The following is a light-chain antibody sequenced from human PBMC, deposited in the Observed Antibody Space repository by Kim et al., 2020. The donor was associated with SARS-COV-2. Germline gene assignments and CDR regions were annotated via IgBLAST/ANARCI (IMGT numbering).Light chain of an antibody. Sequence: QSVLTQPPSVSAAPGQKVTISCSGSSSNIGKFSVSWYQQLPGTAPKLLIYANEKRPSGIPDRFSGSKSGTSATLVITGLQTGDEADYYCGTWDNSRGGVFGGGTKVTVL. V-gene: IGLV1-51*01. CDR1: SSNIGKFS. J-gene: IGLJ3*02. CDR2: ANE. CDR3: GTWDNSRGGV.